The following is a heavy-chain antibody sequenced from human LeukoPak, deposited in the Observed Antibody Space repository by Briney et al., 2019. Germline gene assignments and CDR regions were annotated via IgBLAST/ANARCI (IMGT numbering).Heavy chain of an antibody. D-gene: IGHD6-19*01. V-gene: IGHV4-34*01. CDR3: ASPSGGQWLVRLLTV. J-gene: IGHJ4*02. CDR1: GGSFSGYY. Sequence: NTSETLSLTCAVYGGSFSGYYWSWIRQPPGKGLEWIGEINHSGSTNYNPSLKSRVTISVDTSKNQSSLKLSSVTAADTAVYYCASPSGGQWLVRLLTVWGQGTLVTVSS. CDR2: INHSGST.